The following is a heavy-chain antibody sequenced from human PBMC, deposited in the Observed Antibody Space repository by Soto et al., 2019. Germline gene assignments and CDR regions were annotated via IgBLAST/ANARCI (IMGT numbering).Heavy chain of an antibody. CDR1: GFTFSNAW. D-gene: IGHD2-2*01. CDR2: IKSKTDGGTT. Sequence: AGGSLRLSCAASGFTFSNAWMSWVRQAPGKGLEWVGRIKSKTDGGTTDYAAPVKGRFTISRDDSKNTLYLQMNSLKTEDTAVYYCTTCPYCSSTSCYCYWGQGTLVTVSS. J-gene: IGHJ4*02. V-gene: IGHV3-15*01. CDR3: TTCPYCSSTSCYCY.